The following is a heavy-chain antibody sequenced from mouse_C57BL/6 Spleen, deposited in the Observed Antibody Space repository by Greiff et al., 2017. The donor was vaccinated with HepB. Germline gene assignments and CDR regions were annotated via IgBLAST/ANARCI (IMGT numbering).Heavy chain of an antibody. D-gene: IGHD1-1*01. CDR1: GFTFSDYG. CDR3: AKGGLREAMDY. V-gene: IGHV5-17*01. Sequence: EVQRVESGGGLVKPGGSLKLSCAASGFTFSDYGMHWVRQAPEKGLEWVAYISSGSSTIYYADTVKGRFTISRDNAKNTLFLQMTSLRSEDTAMYYCAKGGLREAMDYWGQGTSVTVSS. CDR2: ISSGSSTI. J-gene: IGHJ4*01.